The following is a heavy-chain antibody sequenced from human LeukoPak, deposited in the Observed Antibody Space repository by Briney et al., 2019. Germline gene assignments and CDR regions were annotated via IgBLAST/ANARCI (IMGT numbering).Heavy chain of an antibody. CDR2: ISSSSSYI. V-gene: IGHV3-21*01. Sequence: GGSLRLSCEASGFIITGHSMNWVRQAPGKGLEWVSSISSSSSYIYYADSVKGRFTISRDNAKNSLYLQMNSLRAEDTAVYYCARDRVGATSHLDAFDIWGQGTMVTVSS. D-gene: IGHD1-26*01. J-gene: IGHJ3*02. CDR1: GFIITGHS. CDR3: ARDRVGATSHLDAFDI.